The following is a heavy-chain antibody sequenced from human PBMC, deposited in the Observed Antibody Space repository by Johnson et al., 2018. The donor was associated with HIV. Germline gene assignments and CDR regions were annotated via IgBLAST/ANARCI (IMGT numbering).Heavy chain of an antibody. J-gene: IGHJ3*02. CDR3: ARALLDCSSGNCYSHDALDI. V-gene: IGHV3-30*02. D-gene: IGHD2-15*01. Sequence: QVQLVESGGGVVQPGGSLRLSCAASGFTFSSYGMHWVRQAPGKGLEWVAFIRYDGSNKYYADSVKGRFTISRDNSKNTLFLHMSSLRAVETAVYYCARALLDCSSGNCYSHDALDIWGQGTMVTVSS. CDR1: GFTFSSYG. CDR2: IRYDGSNK.